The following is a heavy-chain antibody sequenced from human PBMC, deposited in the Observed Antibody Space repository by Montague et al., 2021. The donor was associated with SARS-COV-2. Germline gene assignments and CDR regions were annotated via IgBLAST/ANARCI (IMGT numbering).Heavy chain of an antibody. CDR3: AHRRGLLLSDAFDI. D-gene: IGHD1-26*01. J-gene: IGHJ3*02. Sequence: PALVKPTQTLTLTCTFSGFSLSTSGVGVGWIRQPPGKALEWLALIYWDDDKRYSPSLKSRLTITEDTSKNQVVLAMTNMDPVDTATYYCAHRRGLLLSDAFDIWGQGTMVTVPS. V-gene: IGHV2-5*02. CDR2: IYWDDDK. CDR1: GFSLSTSGVG.